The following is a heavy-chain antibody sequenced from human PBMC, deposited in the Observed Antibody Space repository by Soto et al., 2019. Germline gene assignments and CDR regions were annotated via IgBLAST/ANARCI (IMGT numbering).Heavy chain of an antibody. D-gene: IGHD4-17*01. V-gene: IGHV3-9*01. J-gene: IGHJ4*02. CDR1: GFTFDDYA. CDR3: AKDLYGDYAHYFDY. Sequence: VQLVESGGGLVQPGRSLRLSCAASGFTFDDYAMHWVRQAPGKGLEWVSGISWNSGSIGYADSVKGRFTISRDNAKNSLYLQMNSLRAEDTALYYCAKDLYGDYAHYFDYWGQGTLVTVSS. CDR2: ISWNSGSI.